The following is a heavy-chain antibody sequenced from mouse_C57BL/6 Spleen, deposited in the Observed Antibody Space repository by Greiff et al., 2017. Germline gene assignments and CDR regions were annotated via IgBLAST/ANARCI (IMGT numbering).Heavy chain of an antibody. CDR3: ARRDYGNYYAMDY. V-gene: IGHV1-69*01. D-gene: IGHD2-1*01. CDR1: GYTFTSYW. J-gene: IGHJ4*01. Sequence: QVHVKQPGAELVMPGASVKLSCKASGYTFTSYWMHWVKQRPGQGLEWIGEIDPSDSYTNYNQKFKGKSTLTVDKSSSTAYMQLSSLTSEDSAVYYCARRDYGNYYAMDYWGQGTSVTVSS. CDR2: IDPSDSYT.